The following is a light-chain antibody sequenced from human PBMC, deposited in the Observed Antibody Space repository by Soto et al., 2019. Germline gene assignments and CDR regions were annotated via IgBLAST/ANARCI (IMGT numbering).Light chain of an antibody. CDR1: QSVSNNY. Sequence: ESVLTQSPGTLSLSPGERATLSCRASQSVSNNYLAWYQQKPGQAPRLLIYGASSRATGIPDRFSGSGSGTDFTLTISRLEPEDFAVFYCQQYGGSPWTFGQGTKVDIK. CDR2: GAS. V-gene: IGKV3-20*01. J-gene: IGKJ1*01. CDR3: QQYGGSPWT.